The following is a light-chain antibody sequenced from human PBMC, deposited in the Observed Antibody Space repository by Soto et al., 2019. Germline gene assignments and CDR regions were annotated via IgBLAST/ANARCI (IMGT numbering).Light chain of an antibody. V-gene: IGLV1-40*01. CDR2: GTI. J-gene: IGLJ1*01. Sequence: QAVVTQPPSVSGAPGQRVTISCTGSSSNIGAGYDVHWYQQRPETAPKLLIFGTINRPSGVPDRFSGSKSGTSASLAITGLQAQDEGDYYCQSYDSTLSARYVFGTGTKLNVL. CDR3: QSYDSTLSARYV. CDR1: SSNIGAGYD.